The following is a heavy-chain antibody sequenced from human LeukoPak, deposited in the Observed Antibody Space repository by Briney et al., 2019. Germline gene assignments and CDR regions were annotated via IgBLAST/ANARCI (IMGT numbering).Heavy chain of an antibody. Sequence: SETLSLTCTVSGGSISSSSYYWGWIRQPPGKGLEWIGSIYYSGSTNYNPSLKSRVTISVDTSKNQFSLKLSSVTAADTAVYYCARHFGVAGIIDYWGQGTLVTVSS. CDR2: IYYSGST. CDR3: ARHFGVAGIIDY. D-gene: IGHD6-19*01. V-gene: IGHV4-39*01. J-gene: IGHJ4*02. CDR1: GGSISSSSYY.